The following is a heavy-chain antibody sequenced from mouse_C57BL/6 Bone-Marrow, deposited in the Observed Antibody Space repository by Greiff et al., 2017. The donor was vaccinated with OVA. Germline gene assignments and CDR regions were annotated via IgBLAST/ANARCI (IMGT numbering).Heavy chain of an antibody. D-gene: IGHD1-1*01. CDR1: GYAFSSSW. V-gene: IGHV1-82*01. J-gene: IGHJ2*01. CDR3: ASLVLRGFDY. Sequence: VQLQQSGPELVKPGASVKISCTASGYAFSSSWMNWVKQRPGQGLEWIGRIYPGDGDTNYNGKFKGKATLTADKSSSTAYMQLSILTSEDSAVYFCASLVLRGFDYWGQGTTLTVSS. CDR2: IYPGDGDT.